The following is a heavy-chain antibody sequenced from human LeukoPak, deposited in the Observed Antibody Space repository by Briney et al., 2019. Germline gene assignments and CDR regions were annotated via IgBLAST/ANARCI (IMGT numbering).Heavy chain of an antibody. Sequence: GGSLRLSCAASGFTVSSNYMSWVRQAPGKGLEWVSVIYSGGSTYYADSVKGRFTISRDNSKNTLYLQMNSLRAEDTAVYYCARDCTTYYYDSSGYYDYWGQGTLVTVSS. V-gene: IGHV3-53*05. CDR1: GFTVSSNY. D-gene: IGHD3-22*01. CDR2: IYSGGST. J-gene: IGHJ4*02. CDR3: ARDCTTYYYDSSGYYDY.